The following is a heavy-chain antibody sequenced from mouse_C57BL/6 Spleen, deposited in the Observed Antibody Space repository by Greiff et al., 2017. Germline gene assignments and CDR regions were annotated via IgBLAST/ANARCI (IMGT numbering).Heavy chain of an antibody. CDR2: ISSGSSTI. CDR3: AKGLANWDEGFAD. Sequence: EVKLMESGGGLVKPGGSLKLSCAASGFTFSDYGMHWVRQAPEKGLEWVAYISSGSSTIYYADKVKGRCTITKDNAKNTRVLQIHSLRTEDTAMYCCAKGLANWDEGFADWGQGTLVTVSA. V-gene: IGHV5-17*01. J-gene: IGHJ3*01. CDR1: GFTFSDYG. D-gene: IGHD4-1*01.